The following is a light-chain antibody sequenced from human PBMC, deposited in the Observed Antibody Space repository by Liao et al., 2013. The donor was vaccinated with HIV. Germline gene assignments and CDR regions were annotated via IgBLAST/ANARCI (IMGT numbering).Light chain of an antibody. CDR3: QVWDNSYDQGV. CDR1: DVGNKR. CDR2: YDD. J-gene: IGLJ2*01. Sequence: SYVLTQAPSVSVAPGQTARITCGGNDVGNKRVHWYQQKPGQAPVLVIYYDDDRPSGIPERISGSTSGNTATLTISRVEAGDEAVYYCQVWDNSYDQGVFGGGTKLTVL. V-gene: IGLV3-21*04.